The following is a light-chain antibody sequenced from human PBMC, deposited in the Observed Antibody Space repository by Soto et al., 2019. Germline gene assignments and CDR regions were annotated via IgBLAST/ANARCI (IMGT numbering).Light chain of an antibody. Sequence: EIVMTQSPATLSVSPGERATLSCRASQSVSSNLAWYQQKPGQAPRLLIHGASTRTTGIPARFSGSGSGTEFTLTLSSLQSEDFAVYYCQQYNNWPPLTFGPGTQLDIK. CDR2: GAS. J-gene: IGKJ3*01. V-gene: IGKV3-15*01. CDR1: QSVSSN. CDR3: QQYNNWPPLT.